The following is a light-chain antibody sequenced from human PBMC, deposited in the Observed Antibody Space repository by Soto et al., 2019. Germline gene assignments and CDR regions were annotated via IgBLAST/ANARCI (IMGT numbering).Light chain of an antibody. CDR3: QTWGTGTVV. Sequence: QSVLTQSPSASASLGASVKLTCTLSSGHSSYAIAWHQQQPEKGPRYLMKVNSDGSHSKGDGIPDRFSGSSSGAERYLTISSLQSEDEADYYCQTWGTGTVVFGGGTKLIVL. J-gene: IGLJ2*01. CDR2: VNSDGSH. CDR1: SGHSSYA. V-gene: IGLV4-69*01.